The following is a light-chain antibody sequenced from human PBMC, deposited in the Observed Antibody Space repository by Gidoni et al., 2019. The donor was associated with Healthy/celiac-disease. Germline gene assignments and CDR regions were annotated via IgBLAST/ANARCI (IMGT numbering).Light chain of an antibody. Sequence: IQMTQSPSSLSASVGDRVTITCRASQSISSYLTWYQQKPGKAPKLLIYAASSLQSGVPSRFSGSGSGTDFTLTISSLQPEDVATYYCQQSYSTPIYTFGQGTKLEIK. J-gene: IGKJ2*01. V-gene: IGKV1-39*01. CDR3: QQSYSTPIYT. CDR1: QSISSY. CDR2: AAS.